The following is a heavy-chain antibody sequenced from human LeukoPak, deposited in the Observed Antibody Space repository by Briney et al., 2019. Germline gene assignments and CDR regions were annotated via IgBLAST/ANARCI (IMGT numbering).Heavy chain of an antibody. D-gene: IGHD3-10*02. Sequence: GGSLRLSCAASGFTFSSYNMNWVRQAPGQGLEWVSSITSGSSYIYYADSVKGRFTISRDNAKSSLYLQMNSLRAEDTAVYCCAELGITMIGGVWGKGTTVTISS. CDR2: ITSGSSYI. V-gene: IGHV3-21*01. CDR3: AELGITMIGGV. J-gene: IGHJ6*04. CDR1: GFTFSSYN.